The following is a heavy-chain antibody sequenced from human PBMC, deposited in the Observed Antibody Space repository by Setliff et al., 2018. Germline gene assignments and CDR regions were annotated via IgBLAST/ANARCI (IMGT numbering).Heavy chain of an antibody. CDR3: ASPSGSYVSDAFDI. CDR1: GFTFSSYW. Sequence: GGSLRLSCAASGFTFSSYWMHWVRQAPGKGLVWVSRINSDGSTTSYADSVKGRFTISRDNAKNTLYLQMKSLRAEDTAVYYCASPSGSYVSDAFDIWGQGTMVTVSS. V-gene: IGHV3-74*01. CDR2: INSDGSTT. D-gene: IGHD1-26*01. J-gene: IGHJ3*02.